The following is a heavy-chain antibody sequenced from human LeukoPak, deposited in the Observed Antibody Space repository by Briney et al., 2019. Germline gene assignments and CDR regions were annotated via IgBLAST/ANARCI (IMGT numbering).Heavy chain of an antibody. D-gene: IGHD3-16*01. V-gene: IGHV1-2*02. CDR1: GYKFTDDY. CDR3: APTAEAYTSWWKV. Sequence: ASVNVSCKASGYKFTDDYMHWVRQAPGQGLEFMGWINPYSGFTNNAQKFKGRVTMTRDTSISTAYLEVRSLTSDDTAVYYCAPTAEAYTSWWKVWGQGTLVTVSS. J-gene: IGHJ4*02. CDR2: INPYSGFT.